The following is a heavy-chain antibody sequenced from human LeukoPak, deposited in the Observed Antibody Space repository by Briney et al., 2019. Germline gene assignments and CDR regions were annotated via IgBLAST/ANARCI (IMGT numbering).Heavy chain of an antibody. J-gene: IGHJ4*02. Sequence: SETLSLTCTVSGGSINNYHWSWIRQPAGKGREWIVLIYSSGSTSYNPSLKSRVTMSVDTSKKQFSLRLSYVTAEDTAVYYCARTPIYYFDNSGYYNWGQGTLVTVSS. CDR3: ARTPIYYFDNSGYYN. CDR1: GGSINNYH. CDR2: IYSSGST. D-gene: IGHD3-22*01. V-gene: IGHV4-4*07.